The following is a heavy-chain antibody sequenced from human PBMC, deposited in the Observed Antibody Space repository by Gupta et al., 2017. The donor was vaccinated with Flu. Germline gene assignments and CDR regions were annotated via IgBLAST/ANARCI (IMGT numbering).Heavy chain of an antibody. J-gene: IGHJ5*01. Sequence: EVPLVGPGGGLVQPGGSLRLPCGAAGFQLGDYCMGCVSQAPGKGPELVANISRDWSVINYMDFVRGRFTISRDNAKNAVYFQMNSLRVDDTAVYYCARDVGSGDYDSWGQGTLVTVSS. CDR2: ISRDWSVI. D-gene: IGHD4-17*01. CDR1: GFQLGDYC. CDR3: ARDVGSGDYDS. V-gene: IGHV3-7*01.